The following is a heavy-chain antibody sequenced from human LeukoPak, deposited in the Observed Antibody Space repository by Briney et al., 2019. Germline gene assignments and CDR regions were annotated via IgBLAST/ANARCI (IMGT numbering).Heavy chain of an antibody. D-gene: IGHD3-9*01. V-gene: IGHV4-59*01. CDR2: IYYSGST. Sequence: SETLSLTCTVSGGSISSYYWSWIRQPPGKGLEWIGYIYYSGSTNYNPSLKSRVTISVDTSKNQFSLKLSSVAAADTAVYYCARTYYDILTGHYFFDYWGQGTLVTVSS. CDR3: ARTYYDILTGHYFFDY. CDR1: GGSISSYY. J-gene: IGHJ4*02.